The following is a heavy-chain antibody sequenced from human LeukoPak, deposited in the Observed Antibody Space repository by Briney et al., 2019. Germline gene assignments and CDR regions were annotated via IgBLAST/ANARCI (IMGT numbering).Heavy chain of an antibody. V-gene: IGHV1-2*02. CDR2: INPNSGGT. CDR1: GYTFTGYY. CDR3: ARGRDIVAAYDAFDI. D-gene: IGHD5-12*01. Sequence: ASVEVSCKASGYTFTGYYMHWVRQAPGQGLEWMGWINPNSGGTNYAQKFQGRVTMTRDTSISTAYMELSRLRSDDTAVYYCARGRDIVAAYDAFDIWGQGTMVTVSS. J-gene: IGHJ3*02.